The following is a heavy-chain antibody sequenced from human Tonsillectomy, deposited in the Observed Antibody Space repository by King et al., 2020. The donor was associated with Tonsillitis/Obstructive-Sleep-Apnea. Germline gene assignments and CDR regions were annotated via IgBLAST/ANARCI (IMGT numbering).Heavy chain of an antibody. CDR3: ARHAPYYYDSSGYLVLDY. J-gene: IGHJ4*02. CDR2: IYYSGST. Sequence: QLQESGPGLVKPSETLSLTCTVAVGSISSSSYYWGWIRQPPGKGLEWIGSIYYSGSTYYKPSLKSRVTISVDTSKNHFSLKLSSVTAADTAVYYCARHAPYYYDSSGYLVLDYWGQGTLVTVSS. D-gene: IGHD3-22*01. CDR1: VGSISSSSYY. V-gene: IGHV4-39*01.